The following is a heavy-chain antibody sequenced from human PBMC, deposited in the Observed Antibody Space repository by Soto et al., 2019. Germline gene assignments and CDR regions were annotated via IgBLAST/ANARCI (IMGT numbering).Heavy chain of an antibody. D-gene: IGHD3-22*01. CDR1: XFTLSSYG. V-gene: IGHV3-33*01. CDR3: ARSGLNYYDSSGSTGGMDV. CDR2: IWYDGSNK. J-gene: IGHJ6*02. Sequence: SLRLSCAAAXFTLSSYGMHWVRQAPGKGLEWVAVIWYDGSNKYYADSVKGRFTISRDNSKNTLYLQMNSLRAGDTAVYYCARSGLNYYDSSGSTGGMDVWGQGTTVTVSS.